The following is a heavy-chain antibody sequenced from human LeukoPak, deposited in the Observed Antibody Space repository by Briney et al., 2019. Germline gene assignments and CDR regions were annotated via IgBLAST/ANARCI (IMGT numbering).Heavy chain of an antibody. J-gene: IGHJ4*02. CDR3: VRGMGD. Sequence: GGSLRLSCAASGFTFNSYWMHWVRHAPGKGLVWVSRISTDGGSTNYADSVKGRFTISRDNAKNALYLQMNSLRVEDTAVYYCVRGMGDWGQGTLVTVSS. D-gene: IGHD1-26*01. CDR2: ISTDGGST. V-gene: IGHV3-74*01. CDR1: GFTFNSYW.